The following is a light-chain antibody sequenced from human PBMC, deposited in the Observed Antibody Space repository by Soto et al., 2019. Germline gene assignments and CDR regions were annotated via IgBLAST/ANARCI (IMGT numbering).Light chain of an antibody. Sequence: EVVMRQSPATLSVSPGAGATLSCRASQGIGDTLDWYQHKPGQTPRLLSYDTSTRATGVPTRFSGSRSGAEFTLTINSLQSEDFAVYYCQPYNNWPLTFGGGTKVEIK. J-gene: IGKJ4*01. V-gene: IGKV3-15*01. CDR2: DTS. CDR1: QGIGDT. CDR3: QPYNNWPLT.